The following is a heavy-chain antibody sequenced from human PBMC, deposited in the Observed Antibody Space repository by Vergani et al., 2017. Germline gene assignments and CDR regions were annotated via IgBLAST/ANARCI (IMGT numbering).Heavy chain of an antibody. J-gene: IGHJ4*02. V-gene: IGHV1-2*02. Sequence: QVQLVQSGAEVKKPGASVKVSCKASGYTFTGYYMHWVRQAPGQGLEWMGWINPNSGGTNYAQKFQGRVTMTRDTSIRTAYMELGRLRSDDTAVYYCARATYYDFWSGYYRTFDYWGQGTLVTVSS. CDR2: INPNSGGT. CDR3: ARATYYDFWSGYYRTFDY. CDR1: GYTFTGYY. D-gene: IGHD3-3*01.